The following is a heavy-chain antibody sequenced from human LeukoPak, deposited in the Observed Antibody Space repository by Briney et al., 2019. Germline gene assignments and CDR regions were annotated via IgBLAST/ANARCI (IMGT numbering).Heavy chain of an antibody. CDR1: GASISNNNYY. Sequence: PSETLSLTCTVPGASISNNNYYWGWIRQPPGKGLEWIGNIYYSGSTYYNPSLKSRVTISVDTSKNQFSLKLSSVTAADTAVYYCARYDPENMLDAFDIWGQGTMVTVSS. D-gene: IGHD2-8*01. V-gene: IGHV4-39*01. CDR2: IYYSGST. J-gene: IGHJ3*02. CDR3: ARYDPENMLDAFDI.